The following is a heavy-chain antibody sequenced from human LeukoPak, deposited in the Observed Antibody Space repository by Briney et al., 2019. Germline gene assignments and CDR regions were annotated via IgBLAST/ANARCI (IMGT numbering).Heavy chain of an antibody. CDR2: INPSGGST. V-gene: IGHV1-46*03. CDR1: GYTFTSYY. J-gene: IGHJ4*02. D-gene: IGHD2-15*01. CDR3: ARDNFGYCSGGSCYVNLLGY. Sequence: ASVKVSCKASGYTFTSYYMHWVRQAPGQGLEWTGIINPSGGSTSYAQKFQGRVTMTRDTSTSTVYMELSSLRSEDTAVYYCARDNFGYCSGGSCYVNLLGYWGQGTLVTVSS.